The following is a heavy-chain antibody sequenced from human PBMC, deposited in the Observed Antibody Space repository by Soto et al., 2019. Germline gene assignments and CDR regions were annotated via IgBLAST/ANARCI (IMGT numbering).Heavy chain of an antibody. V-gene: IGHV3-72*01. CDR2: HRNKANSYTT. CDR1: GWTFSDHN. CDR3: ARRVRRNY. Sequence: QPGGSLRLSCPAPGWTFSDHNRHWVRQAPGKGLEWVGRHRNKANSYTTEYAASVNDRFPIPRDDSNNTRALQKNSLKTEATAASYCARRVRRNYLGEKTPVTRSS. D-gene: IGHD3-10*01. J-gene: IGHJ4*02.